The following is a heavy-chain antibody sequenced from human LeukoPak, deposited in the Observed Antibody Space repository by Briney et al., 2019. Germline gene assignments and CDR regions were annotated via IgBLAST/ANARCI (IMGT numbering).Heavy chain of an antibody. J-gene: IGHJ4*02. CDR3: AKIRPAMVRGVSTRYYFDY. CDR1: GFTFSSYG. V-gene: IGHV3-30*18. D-gene: IGHD3-10*01. Sequence: GGSLRLSCAASGFTFSSYGMPWVRQAPGKGLEWVAVISYDGSNKYYADSVKGRFTISIDNSKNTLYLQMNSLRAEDTAVYYCAKIRPAMVRGVSTRYYFDYWGQGTLVTVSS. CDR2: ISYDGSNK.